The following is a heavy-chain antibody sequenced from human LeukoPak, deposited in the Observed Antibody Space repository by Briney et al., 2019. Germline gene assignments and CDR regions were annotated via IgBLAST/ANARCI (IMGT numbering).Heavy chain of an antibody. D-gene: IGHD3-22*01. CDR3: ARGGYYYDSSGWFDY. CDR1: GYTFTSYG. CDR2: INPNSGGT. Sequence: ASVKVSCKASGYTFTSYGISWVRPAPGQGLEWMGWINPNSGGTNYAQKFQGRVTMTRDTSISTAYMELSRLRSDDTAVYYCARGGYYYDSSGWFDYWGQGTLVTVSS. J-gene: IGHJ4*02. V-gene: IGHV1-2*02.